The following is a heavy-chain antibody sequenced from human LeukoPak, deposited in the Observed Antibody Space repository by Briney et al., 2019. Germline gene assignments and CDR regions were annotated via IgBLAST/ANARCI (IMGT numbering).Heavy chain of an antibody. Sequence: WGSLRLSCAASGFTFSGSAMHWVRQASGKGLEWVGRIRSKANSYATAYAASVKGRFTISRDDSKNTAYLQMNSLKTEDTAVYYCASDTESYDFWSGSHYYFDYWGQGTLVTVSS. CDR2: IRSKANSYAT. D-gene: IGHD3-3*01. CDR1: GFTFSGSA. J-gene: IGHJ4*02. V-gene: IGHV3-73*01. CDR3: ASDTESYDFWSGSHYYFDY.